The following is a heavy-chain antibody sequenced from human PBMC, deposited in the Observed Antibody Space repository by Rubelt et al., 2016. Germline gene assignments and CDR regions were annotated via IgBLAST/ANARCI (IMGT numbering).Heavy chain of an antibody. V-gene: IGHV4-34*01. D-gene: IGHD6-13*01. Sequence: QVQLQQWGAGLLKPSETLSLTCAVYGGSFSGYYWSWIRQPPGKGLEWIGEINHSGSTNYNPSLKSRVTISVDTAKTRFCVELSPVTSASTAVYYCARGRRGSSSWLGRDYYGMDVWGQGTTVTVSS. CDR3: ARGRRGSSSWLGRDYYGMDV. J-gene: IGHJ6*02. CDR1: GGSFSGYY. CDR2: INHSGST.